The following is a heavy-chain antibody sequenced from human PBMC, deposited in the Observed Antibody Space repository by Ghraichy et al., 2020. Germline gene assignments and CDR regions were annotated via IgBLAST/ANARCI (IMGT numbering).Heavy chain of an antibody. CDR1: GGFIISSNW. Sequence: SETLSLTCAVSGGFIISSNWWTWVRQPPGRGLEWVGEIYHTGSSNHNPSLKSRVIMSVDKSKDQFSLRLNSVTAADTAVYYCAIRAAWNLGYWGQGILVTVSS. CDR3: AIRAAWNLGY. V-gene: IGHV4-4*02. CDR2: IYHTGSS. J-gene: IGHJ4*02. D-gene: IGHD3-10*01.